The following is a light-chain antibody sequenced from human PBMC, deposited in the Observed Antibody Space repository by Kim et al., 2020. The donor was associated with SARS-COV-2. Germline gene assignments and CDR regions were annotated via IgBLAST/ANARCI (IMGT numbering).Light chain of an antibody. J-gene: IGLJ3*02. CDR3: QSFDGPNWV. CDR2: EDD. Sequence: GKTVVISCTRSSGGMATNYVQWTHQRPASAPATVIYEDDQRPSGVPDRFSGSIDSFSNSASLSISGLKTEDGADYYCQSFDGPNWVFGGGTQLTVL. V-gene: IGLV6-57*03. CDR1: SGGMATNY.